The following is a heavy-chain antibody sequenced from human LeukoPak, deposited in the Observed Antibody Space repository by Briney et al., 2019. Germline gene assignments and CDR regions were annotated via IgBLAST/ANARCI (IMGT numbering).Heavy chain of an antibody. CDR1: GFTFDDYA. D-gene: IGHD2-21*02. Sequence: GGSLRLSCAASGFTFDDYAMHWVRQAPGKGLEWVSGISWNSGSIGYADSVKGRFTISRDNAKNSLYLQMNSLRAEDTALYYCAKDNEATVTAVTFDYWGQGTLVTVSS. J-gene: IGHJ4*02. CDR3: AKDNEATVTAVTFDY. CDR2: ISWNSGSI. V-gene: IGHV3-9*01.